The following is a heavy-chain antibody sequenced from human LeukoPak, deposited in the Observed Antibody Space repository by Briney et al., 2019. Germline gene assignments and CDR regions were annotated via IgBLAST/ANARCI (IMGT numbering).Heavy chain of an antibody. J-gene: IGHJ4*02. V-gene: IGHV3-74*01. Sequence: GGSLRLSCAASGFTFSNYWMHWVRQAPGEGLVWVSRINTDESGTSYADSVKGRFTISRDNAKNTLYLQMNSLRPEDTAVYYCARDGSLPDYWGQRTLVTVSS. CDR3: ARDGSLPDY. CDR2: INTDESGT. CDR1: GFTFSNYW.